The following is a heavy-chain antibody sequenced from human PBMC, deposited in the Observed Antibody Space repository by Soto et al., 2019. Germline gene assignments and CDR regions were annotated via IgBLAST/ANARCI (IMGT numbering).Heavy chain of an antibody. CDR3: ASDGPRTHAAHDY. V-gene: IGHV3-21*01. CDR1: GFTFSSYS. CDR2: ISSSSSYI. J-gene: IGHJ4*02. D-gene: IGHD2-15*01. Sequence: EVQLVESGGGLVKPGGSLRLSCAASGFTFSSYSMNWVRQAPGKGLEWVSSISSSSSYIYYADSVKGRFTISRDNAKNSLYMQRTSLRAVYKAVYYCASDGPRTHAAHDYWGQGTLVTVSS.